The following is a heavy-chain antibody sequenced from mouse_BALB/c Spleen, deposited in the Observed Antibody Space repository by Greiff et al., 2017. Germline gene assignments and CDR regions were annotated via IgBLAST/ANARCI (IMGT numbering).Heavy chain of an antibody. CDR1: GFTFSSFG. CDR2: ISSGSSTI. Sequence: EVNLMESGGGLVQPGGSRKLSCAASGFTFSSFGMHWVRQAPEKGLEWVAYISSGSSTIYYADTVKGRFTISRDNPKNTLFLQMTSLRSEDTAMYYCARSDGNYESAMDYWGQGTSVTVSS. D-gene: IGHD2-1*01. CDR3: ARSDGNYESAMDY. J-gene: IGHJ4*01. V-gene: IGHV5-17*02.